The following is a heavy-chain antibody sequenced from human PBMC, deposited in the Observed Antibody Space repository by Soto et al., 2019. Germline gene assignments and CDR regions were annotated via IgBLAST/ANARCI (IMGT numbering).Heavy chain of an antibody. V-gene: IGHV3-21*01. Sequence: PGGSLRLSCESSGFNSGDYSMSWVRQTPGKGLEWVSSMTGSGSNRYYADSVKGRFTISRGNAENSLYLEMNSLRVDDTAVYYCARDSRFWEVWGQGTTVTVSS. CDR2: MTGSGSNR. D-gene: IGHD2-2*01. CDR1: GFNSGDYS. CDR3: ARDSRFWEV. J-gene: IGHJ6*02.